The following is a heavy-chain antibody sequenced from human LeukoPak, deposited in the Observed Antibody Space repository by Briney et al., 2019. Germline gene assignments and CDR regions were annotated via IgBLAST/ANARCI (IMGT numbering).Heavy chain of an antibody. CDR2: IYTSGSN. Sequence: SETLSLTCTVSGGSISSYYWSWIRQPAGKGLEWIGRIYTSGSNNYNPSLKSRVTMSVDTSKSQFSLKLNSVTAADTAVYYCARDPYSTGWYRFDSWGQGTLVSVSS. J-gene: IGHJ4*02. D-gene: IGHD6-19*01. CDR3: ARDPYSTGWYRFDS. CDR1: GGSISSYY. V-gene: IGHV4-4*07.